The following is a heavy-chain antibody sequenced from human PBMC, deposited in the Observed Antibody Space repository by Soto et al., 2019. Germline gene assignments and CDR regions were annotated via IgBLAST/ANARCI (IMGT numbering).Heavy chain of an antibody. V-gene: IGHV1-18*04. D-gene: IGHD2-2*02. CDR2: ISAYNGNT. Sequence: ASVNVSRKGSGYSFTSYLISWLRPTPGQGLEWMGWISAYNGNTNYAQKLQGRVTMTTDTSTSTAYMELRSLRSDDTAVYYCARDPLVVVVPAAIGGDYYYGMDVWGQGTTVTVSS. CDR3: ARDPLVVVVPAAIGGDYYYGMDV. CDR1: GYSFTSYL. J-gene: IGHJ6*02.